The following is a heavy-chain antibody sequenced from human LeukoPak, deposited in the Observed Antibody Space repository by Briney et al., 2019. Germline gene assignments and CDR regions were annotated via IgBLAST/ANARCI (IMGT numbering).Heavy chain of an antibody. V-gene: IGHV3-21*01. CDR1: GFTFSSYS. CDR3: ARDIVVVVAAKGGDLYDY. J-gene: IGHJ4*02. CDR2: ISSSSGYI. D-gene: IGHD2-15*01. Sequence: KAGGSLRLSCAASGFTFSSYSMNWVRQAPGKGLEWVSSISSSSGYIYYADSVKGRFTISRDNAKNSLYLQMNSLRAEDTAVYYCARDIVVVVAAKGGDLYDYWGQGTLVTVSS.